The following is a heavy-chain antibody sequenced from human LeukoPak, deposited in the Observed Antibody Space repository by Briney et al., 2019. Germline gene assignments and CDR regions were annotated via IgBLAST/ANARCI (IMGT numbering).Heavy chain of an antibody. CDR2: IKPDGSDR. CDR3: ARDSLST. CDR1: TFTSTSYW. J-gene: IGHJ5*02. V-gene: IGHV3-7*01. Sequence: GGSLRLSCAASTFTSTSYWMSWVRQAPGKGLEWVVTIKPDGSDRYYVDSVRGRFTISRDNAKNSLYLQMNSLRVEDTALYYCARDSLSTWGQGTLVTVSS.